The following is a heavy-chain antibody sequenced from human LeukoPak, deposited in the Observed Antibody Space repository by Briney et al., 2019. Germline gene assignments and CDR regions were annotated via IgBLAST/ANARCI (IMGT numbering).Heavy chain of an antibody. CDR3: AREEIGHFDY. Sequence: SETLSLTCTVSGGSISSYSWSWIRQPPGKGLEWIGYIYHSGSTYYNPSLKSRVTISVDRSKNQFSLKLSSVTAADTAVYYCAREEIGHFDYWGQGTLVTVSS. V-gene: IGHV4-30-2*01. CDR1: GGSISSYS. D-gene: IGHD2/OR15-2a*01. J-gene: IGHJ4*02. CDR2: IYHSGST.